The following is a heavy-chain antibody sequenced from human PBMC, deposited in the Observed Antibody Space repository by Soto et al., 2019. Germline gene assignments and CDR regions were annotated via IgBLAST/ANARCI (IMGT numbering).Heavy chain of an antibody. J-gene: IGHJ4*02. CDR1: GYTFTSYY. Sequence: QVQLVQSGAEVKKPGASEKVSCKASGYTFTSYYMHWVRQAPGQGLEWMGLINPSGGSTTYAQKFQGRVTMTRDTSTSTVYMELSSLRSEDTAVYFCARFVAATGHDYWGQGTLVTVSS. D-gene: IGHD3-9*01. V-gene: IGHV1-46*03. CDR2: INPSGGST. CDR3: ARFVAATGHDY.